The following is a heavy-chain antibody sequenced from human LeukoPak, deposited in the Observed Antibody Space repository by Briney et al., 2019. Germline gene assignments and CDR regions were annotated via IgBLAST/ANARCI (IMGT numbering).Heavy chain of an antibody. CDR2: ISNDAGNY. CDR1: GFTFSSYG. V-gene: IGHV3-30*18. Sequence: QPGRSLRLSCAASGFTFSSYGMHWVRHAPGKGIEWVALISNDAGNYYDADSVKGRFTISRDNSKNTLYLQMNSLRAEDTAVYFCAKDRRLYDILTPFDYWGQGTLVTVSS. J-gene: IGHJ4*01. CDR3: AKDRRLYDILTPFDY. D-gene: IGHD3-9*01.